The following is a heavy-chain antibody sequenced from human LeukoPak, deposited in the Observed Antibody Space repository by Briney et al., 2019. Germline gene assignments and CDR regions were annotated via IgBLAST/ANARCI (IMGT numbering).Heavy chain of an antibody. CDR1: GFTFSSYA. CDR3: ARDERGYSYGYDDNYYYGMDV. D-gene: IGHD5-18*01. Sequence: SLRLSCAASGFTFSSYAMHWVRQAPGKGLEWVAVISYDGSNKYYADSVKGRFTISRDNSKNTLYLQMNSLRAEDTAVYYCARDERGYSYGYDDNYYYGMDVWGQGTTVTVSS. V-gene: IGHV3-30-3*01. J-gene: IGHJ6*02. CDR2: ISYDGSNK.